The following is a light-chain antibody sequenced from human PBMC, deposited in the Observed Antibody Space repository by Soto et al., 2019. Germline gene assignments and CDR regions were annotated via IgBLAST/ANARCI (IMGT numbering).Light chain of an antibody. J-gene: IGLJ1*01. CDR1: RSDVENYKL. V-gene: IGLV2-23*02. CDR2: EVT. CDR3: CSSVGSYV. Sequence: SPNQPASLSGAPGQSVTISRPANRSDVENYKLVSWYQQHPGKAPKLIIYEVTKRPSGVSNRFSGSKSANTASLTISGLQPEDEADYYCCSSVGSYVFGTGTKVTVL.